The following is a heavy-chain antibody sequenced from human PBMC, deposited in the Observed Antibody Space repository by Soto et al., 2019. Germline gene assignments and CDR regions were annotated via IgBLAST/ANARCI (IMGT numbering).Heavy chain of an antibody. CDR3: ARDGRVFGVAIDY. D-gene: IGHD3-3*01. CDR2: IYYSGST. J-gene: IGHJ4*02. V-gene: IGHV4-30-4*01. CDR1: GGSISSGDYY. Sequence: PSETLSLTCTVSGGSISSGDYYWSWIRQPPGKGLEWIGYIYYSGSTYYNPSLKSRVTISVDTSKNQFSLKLSSVTAADTAVYYCARDGRVFGVAIDYWGQGTLVTVSS.